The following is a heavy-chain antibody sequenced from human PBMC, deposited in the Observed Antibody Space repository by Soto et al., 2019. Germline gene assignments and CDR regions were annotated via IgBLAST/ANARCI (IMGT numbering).Heavy chain of an antibody. CDR3: ARNFPTYYYGSGTYYKHGMGV. J-gene: IGHJ6*02. V-gene: IGHV1-69*06. CDR2: IVPLFGTT. CDR1: GDTFNNYA. Sequence: SVKVSCKTSGDTFNNYAVTWVRQAPGQGLEWVGAIVPLFGTTFYAQTLQDRVTITADRSTTTVYMELTSLRSEDTAVYYCARNFPTYYYGSGTYYKHGMGVWGQGNTVTVSS. D-gene: IGHD3-10*01.